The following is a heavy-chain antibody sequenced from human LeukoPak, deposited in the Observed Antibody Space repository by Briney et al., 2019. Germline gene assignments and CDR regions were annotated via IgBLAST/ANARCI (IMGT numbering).Heavy chain of an antibody. CDR2: ISSSSSYI. CDR1: GFTFSSYS. D-gene: IGHD1-26*01. V-gene: IGHV3-21*01. CDR3: ARVVGATYFDY. J-gene: IGHJ4*02. Sequence: GGSLRLSCAACGFTFSSYSMNWVRQAPGKGLEWVSSISSSSSYIYYADSVKGRFTISRDNAKNSLYLQMNSLRADDTAVYYCARVVGATYFDYWGQGTLVTVSS.